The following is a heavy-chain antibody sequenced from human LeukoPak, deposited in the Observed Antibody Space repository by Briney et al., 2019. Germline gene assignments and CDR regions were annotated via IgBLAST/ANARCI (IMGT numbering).Heavy chain of an antibody. Sequence: GGSLRLSCVVSGFTFSSYGMYWVRQAPGKGLEWVAFIPYDGSNKHYADSVKGRFTISRENAKNSLYLQMNSLRAGDTAVYYCARAQGGYSYADDTFDIWGQGTMVTVSS. CDR3: ARAQGGYSYADDTFDI. CDR2: IPYDGSNK. D-gene: IGHD5-18*01. CDR1: GFTFSSYG. J-gene: IGHJ3*02. V-gene: IGHV3-30*02.